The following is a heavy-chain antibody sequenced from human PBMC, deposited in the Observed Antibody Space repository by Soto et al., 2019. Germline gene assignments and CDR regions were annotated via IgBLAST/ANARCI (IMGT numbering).Heavy chain of an antibody. CDR3: VRTSHYGSGTWNFDF. CDR1: GFTLSDNY. J-gene: IGHJ4*02. CDR2: TRNKANRYTP. V-gene: IGHV3-72*01. D-gene: IGHD3-10*01. Sequence: PGGSLRLSCAGSGFTLSDNYMDWVRQAPGKGLEWVGRTRNKANRYTPEYAASVKGRFTVSRDESMNSLHLQMNSLKTEDTAVYYCVRTSHYGSGTWNFDFWGQGTVVTVSS.